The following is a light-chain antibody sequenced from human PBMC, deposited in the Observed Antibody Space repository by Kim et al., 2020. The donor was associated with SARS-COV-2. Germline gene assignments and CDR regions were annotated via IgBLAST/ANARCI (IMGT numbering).Light chain of an antibody. CDR2: QDS. Sequence: VAPGQTASITCSGDKLGDKYACWYQQKPGQSPVLVIYQDSKRPSGIPERFSGSNSGNTATLTISGTQAMDEADYYCQAWDSSTDVVFGGGTQLTVL. CDR1: KLGDKY. J-gene: IGLJ2*01. V-gene: IGLV3-1*01. CDR3: QAWDSSTDVV.